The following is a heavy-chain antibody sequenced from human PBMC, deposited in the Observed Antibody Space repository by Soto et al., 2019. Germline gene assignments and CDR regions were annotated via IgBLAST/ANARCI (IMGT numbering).Heavy chain of an antibody. D-gene: IGHD2-2*01. J-gene: IGHJ5*02. CDR3: ARLSSSTFLIDP. CDR2: INAGNGNT. Sequence: GASVKLSSKASGYTITSYAMHWVRQAPGQRLEWMGWINAGNGNTKYSQKFQGRVTITRDTSASTAYMELSSLRSEDTAVYYCARLSSSTFLIDPWGQGTLVTVSP. CDR1: GYTITSYA. V-gene: IGHV1-3*01.